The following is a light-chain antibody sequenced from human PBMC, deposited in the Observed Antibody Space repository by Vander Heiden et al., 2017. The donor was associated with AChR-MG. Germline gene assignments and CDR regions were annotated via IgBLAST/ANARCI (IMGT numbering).Light chain of an antibody. V-gene: IGKV3-11*01. Sequence: EIVLPHSPATLSSSPGESATLSCSASQSVSSYLAWYQQKPGQAPRLLIYDASNRATGIPARFSGSGSGTDFTLTISSLEPEDFAVYYCQQRSNWPVTFGQGTKLEIK. CDR2: DAS. CDR3: QQRSNWPVT. J-gene: IGKJ2*01. CDR1: QSVSSY.